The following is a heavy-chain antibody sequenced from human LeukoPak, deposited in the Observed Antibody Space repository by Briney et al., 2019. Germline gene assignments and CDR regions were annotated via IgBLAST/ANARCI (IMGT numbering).Heavy chain of an antibody. V-gene: IGHV1-2*02. CDR2: INPNSGGT. D-gene: IGHD5-24*01. CDR3: ARSSRCGYCQGVPGRGRDGYNPPRDY. J-gene: IGHJ4*02. Sequence: ASVKVSCKASGYTFTGYYMHWVRQAPGQGLEWMGWINPNSGGTNYAQKFQGRVTMTRDTSISTAYMELSRLRSDDTAVYYCARSSRCGYCQGVPGRGRDGYNPPRDYWGQGTLVTVSS. CDR1: GYTFTGYY.